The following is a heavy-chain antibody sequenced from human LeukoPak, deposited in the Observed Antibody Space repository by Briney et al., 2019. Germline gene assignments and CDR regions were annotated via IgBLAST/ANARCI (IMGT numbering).Heavy chain of an antibody. CDR2: ISYDGSNK. Sequence: QSGGSLRLSCAASGFTFSSYAMHWVRQAPGKGLEWVAVISYDGSNKYYADSVKGRFTISRDNSKNTLYLQMNSLRAEDTAVYYCTKHSSAWYYYGMGVWGQGTTVTVSS. V-gene: IGHV3-30-3*02. J-gene: IGHJ6*02. D-gene: IGHD6-19*01. CDR3: TKHSSAWYYYGMGV. CDR1: GFTFSSYA.